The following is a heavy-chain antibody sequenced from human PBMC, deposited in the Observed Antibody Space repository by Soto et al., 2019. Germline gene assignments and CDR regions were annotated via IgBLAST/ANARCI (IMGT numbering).Heavy chain of an antibody. D-gene: IGHD1-26*01. J-gene: IGHJ4*02. CDR3: ARERMGETTL. CDR2: INTDGGST. V-gene: IGHV3-74*01. Sequence: PGGSLRLSCAASGFTFSTYWMHWVRQAPGKGLAWVSRINTDGGSTSYADSVRGRFTISRDNIKNTLYLQMESLTVEDTAMYYCARERMGETTLWGQGTLVTVSS. CDR1: GFTFSTYW.